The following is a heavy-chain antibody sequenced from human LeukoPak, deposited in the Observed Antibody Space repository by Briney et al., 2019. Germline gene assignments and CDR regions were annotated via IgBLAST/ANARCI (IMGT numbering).Heavy chain of an antibody. V-gene: IGHV1-46*01. D-gene: IGHD3-22*01. CDR1: GYTFTSYY. CDR3: ARDRGKVVIATYWYFDL. J-gene: IGHJ2*01. CDR2: INPSGGST. Sequence: ASVKVSCKASGYTFTSYYMHWVRQAPGQGLEWMGIINPSGGSTSYAQKFQGRVTMTRDTSTSTFYMELSSLRSEDTAVYYCARDRGKVVIATYWYFDLWGRGTLVTVSS.